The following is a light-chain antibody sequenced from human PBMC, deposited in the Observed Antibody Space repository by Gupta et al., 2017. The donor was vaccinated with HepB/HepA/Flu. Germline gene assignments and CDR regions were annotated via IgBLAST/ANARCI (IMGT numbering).Light chain of an antibody. Sequence: QSVLTQPPSASGTPGQRVTISCSGSSSNIGSNYVYCYQQFPGTAPKLLIYRNNQRPPGVPDRFSGSKSGTSASLAISGLRSDDEADYYCATWDDSLSGYVFGNGTNVTVL. CDR3: ATWDDSLSGYV. CDR1: SSNIGSNY. V-gene: IGLV1-47*01. J-gene: IGLJ1*01. CDR2: RNN.